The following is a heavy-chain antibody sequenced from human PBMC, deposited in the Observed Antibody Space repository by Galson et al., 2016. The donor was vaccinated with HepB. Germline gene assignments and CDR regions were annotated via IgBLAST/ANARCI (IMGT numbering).Heavy chain of an antibody. J-gene: IGHJ4*02. D-gene: IGHD5-18*01. CDR2: ISGSGGNT. CDR1: GFTFSSYA. CDR3: ATPRGYSYGYWDDTTTDY. Sequence: SLRLSCAASGFTFSSYAMSWVRQAPGKGLEWVSAISGSGGNTYYADSVKGRFTISRDNSKNTLYLQMNSLRAEETAVYYCATPRGYSYGYWDDTTTDYWGQGTLVTGSS. V-gene: IGHV3-23*01.